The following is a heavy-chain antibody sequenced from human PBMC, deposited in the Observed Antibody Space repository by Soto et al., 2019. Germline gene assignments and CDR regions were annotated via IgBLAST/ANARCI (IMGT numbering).Heavy chain of an antibody. J-gene: IGHJ3*01. Sequence: EVQLVESGGGLVQPGESLRLSCAASGFTFSDYWIHWVRQAPGKGLVWVSRIKFDGSSANYADSVKGRFTISRDNAKDTVYLQMNSLGAEDTAVYYCARGVRGHYGFDVWGQGQWSPSLQ. V-gene: IGHV3-74*01. CDR1: GFTFSDYW. CDR2: IKFDGSSA. CDR3: ARGVRGHYGFDV. D-gene: IGHD3-10*01.